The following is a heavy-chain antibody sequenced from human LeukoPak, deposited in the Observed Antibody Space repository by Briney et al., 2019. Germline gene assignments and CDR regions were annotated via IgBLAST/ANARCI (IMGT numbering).Heavy chain of an antibody. V-gene: IGHV3-23*01. CDR3: AKSDYVWGSYPKD. D-gene: IGHD3-16*02. Sequence: PGGSLRLYCAASGFTFSSYAMRWVRQAPGKGLEWVSAISGSGGSTYYADSVKGRFTISRDNSKNTLYLQMNSLRAEDTAVYYCAKSDYVWGSYPKDWGQGTLVTVSS. CDR2: ISGSGGST. CDR1: GFTFSSYA. J-gene: IGHJ4*02.